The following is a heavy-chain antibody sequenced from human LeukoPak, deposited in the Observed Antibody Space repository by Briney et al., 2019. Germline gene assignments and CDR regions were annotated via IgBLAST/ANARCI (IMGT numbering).Heavy chain of an antibody. CDR3: ARSPGPVYFDWLPRVDYFDY. Sequence: ASVKVSCKASGYTFTGYYMHWVRQAPGQGLEWMGRINPNSGGTNYAQKFQGRVTMTRDTSISTAYMELSRLRSDDTAVYYCARSPGPVYFDWLPRVDYFDYWGQGTLVTVSP. CDR2: INPNSGGT. V-gene: IGHV1-2*06. D-gene: IGHD3-9*01. J-gene: IGHJ4*02. CDR1: GYTFTGYY.